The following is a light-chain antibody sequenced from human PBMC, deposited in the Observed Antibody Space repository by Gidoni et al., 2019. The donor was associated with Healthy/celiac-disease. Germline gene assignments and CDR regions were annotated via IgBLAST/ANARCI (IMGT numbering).Light chain of an antibody. J-gene: IGLJ2*01. V-gene: IGLV3-21*03. Sequence: YVLTQPPSVSVAPGTTARITCGGNNIGSKSVHCYQQKPGQAPVLVVYDDSDRPSGIPERFSGSNSGKTATMTISRVEAGDEVDYYCQVWDSSSDHSNVVFGGGTKLTVL. CDR1: NIGSKS. CDR3: QVWDSSSDHSNVV. CDR2: DDS.